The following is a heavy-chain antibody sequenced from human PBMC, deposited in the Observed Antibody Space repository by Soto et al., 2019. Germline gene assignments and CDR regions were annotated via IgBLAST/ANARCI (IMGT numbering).Heavy chain of an antibody. Sequence: GESLKISCKGSGYSFTSYWIGWVRQMPGKGLEWMGIIYPGDSDTRYSPSFQGQVTISADKSISTAYLQWSSLKASDTAMYYCARHTQDYYNYMDVWGKGTTVTVSS. V-gene: IGHV5-51*01. CDR3: ARHTQDYYNYMDV. CDR2: IYPGDSDT. J-gene: IGHJ6*03. CDR1: GYSFTSYW.